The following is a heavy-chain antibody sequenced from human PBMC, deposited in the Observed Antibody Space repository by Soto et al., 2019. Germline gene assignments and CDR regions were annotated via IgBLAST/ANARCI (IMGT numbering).Heavy chain of an antibody. D-gene: IGHD2-15*01. CDR3: ARDSREVARPFDY. Sequence: GGSLRLSCAASGLNFRSYAMSWVRQAPGKGLEWVSGISGSGGGTYYADSVKGRFTISRDNSKNTLYLQMNSLRPEETAVYYCARDSREVARPFDYWGQGTLVTVSS. V-gene: IGHV3-23*01. CDR1: GLNFRSYA. J-gene: IGHJ4*02. CDR2: ISGSGGGT.